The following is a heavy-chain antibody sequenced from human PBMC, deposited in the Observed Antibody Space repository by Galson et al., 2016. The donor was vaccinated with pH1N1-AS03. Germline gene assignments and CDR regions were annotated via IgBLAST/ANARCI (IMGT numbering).Heavy chain of an antibody. V-gene: IGHV3-15*01. CDR1: GFTFSNAW. Sequence: SLRLSCAASGFTFSNAWMSWVRQAPGKGLGWVGRIKSKTDGGTTDYAAPVTGRFTISRDDSKDTLYLQMNSLKTEDTAVYYCAKDGGKAFDIWGQGTMVTVSS. J-gene: IGHJ3*02. CDR2: IKSKTDGGTT. D-gene: IGHD3-16*01. CDR3: AKDGGKAFDI.